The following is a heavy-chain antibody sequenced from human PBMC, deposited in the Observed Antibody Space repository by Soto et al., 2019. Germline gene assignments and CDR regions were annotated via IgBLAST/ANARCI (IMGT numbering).Heavy chain of an antibody. CDR3: ASHFQGYCSSTSCFYGMDV. V-gene: IGHV4-39*01. J-gene: IGHJ6*02. CDR2: IYYSGST. Sequence: TETLSLTFTVPGGSISISSYSWCCIRQPPGKGLEWIGSIYYSGSTYYTPSLKSRVTISVDTSKNQISMKLSSVTAADTAVYYCASHFQGYCSSTSCFYGMDVWGQGTTVTVSS. CDR1: GGSISISSYS. D-gene: IGHD2-2*01.